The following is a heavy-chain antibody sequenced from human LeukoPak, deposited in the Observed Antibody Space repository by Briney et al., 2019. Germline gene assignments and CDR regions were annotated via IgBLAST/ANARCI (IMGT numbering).Heavy chain of an antibody. J-gene: IGHJ4*02. V-gene: IGHV3-30-3*01. CDR2: ISYDGSNK. Sequence: GRSLRLSCAASGFTFSSYAMHWVRQAPGKGLEWVAVISYDGSNKYYADSVKGRFTISRDNSKDTLYLQMNSLRAEDTAVYYCARLATKDGRDYWGQGTLVTVSS. CDR3: ARLATKDGRDY. D-gene: IGHD5-12*01. CDR1: GFTFSSYA.